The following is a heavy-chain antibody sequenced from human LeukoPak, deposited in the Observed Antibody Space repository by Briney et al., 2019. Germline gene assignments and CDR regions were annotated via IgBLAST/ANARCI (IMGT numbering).Heavy chain of an antibody. CDR2: MSPNSGDT. CDR3: ARGPPNWEYDY. Sequence: ASVKVSCKASGYTFTSYDFNWVRQATGQRPEWMGWMSPNSGDTGYAQKFQDRVTMTRNTSISTAYMELSSLRSDDTAVYYCARGPPNWEYDYWGPGTLVTVSS. CDR1: GYTFTSYD. J-gene: IGHJ4*02. D-gene: IGHD1-1*01. V-gene: IGHV1-8*01.